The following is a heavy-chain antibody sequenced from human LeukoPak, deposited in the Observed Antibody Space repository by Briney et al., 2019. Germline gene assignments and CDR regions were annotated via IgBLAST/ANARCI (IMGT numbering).Heavy chain of an antibody. D-gene: IGHD1-26*01. V-gene: IGHV4-59*01. CDR1: GGSISSYY. CDR3: ARGGGATPYNWFDP. Sequence: PSETLSLTCTVSGGSISSYYWSWIRQPPGKGLEWIGYIYNSGSTNYNPSLKSRVTISVDTSKNQFSLKLSSVTAADTAVYYCARGGGATPYNWFDPWGQGTLVTVSS. J-gene: IGHJ5*02. CDR2: IYNSGST.